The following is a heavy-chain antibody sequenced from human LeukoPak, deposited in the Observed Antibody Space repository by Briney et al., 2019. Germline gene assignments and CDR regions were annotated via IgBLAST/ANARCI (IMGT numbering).Heavy chain of an antibody. CDR2: IYYSGST. D-gene: IGHD1-26*01. Sequence: SETLSLTCTVSGGSISSYYWSWIRQPPGKGLEWIGYIYYSGSTNYNPSLKSRVTISVDTSKNQFSLKLSSVTAADTAVYYCAKGYGWEASYYYYYMDVWGKGTTVTISS. CDR1: GGSISSYY. J-gene: IGHJ6*03. V-gene: IGHV4-59*01. CDR3: AKGYGWEASYYYYYMDV.